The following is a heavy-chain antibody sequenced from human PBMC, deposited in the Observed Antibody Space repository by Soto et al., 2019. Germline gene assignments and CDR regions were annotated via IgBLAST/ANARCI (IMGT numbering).Heavy chain of an antibody. CDR2: ISAYNGNT. CDR3: ARAIGTYYYFWRGDYRDLDY. D-gene: IGHD3-3*01. J-gene: IGHJ4*02. CDR1: GYTFTSNG. V-gene: IGHV1-18*01. Sequence: ASVKVSCKASGYTFTSNGLSWVRQAPGQGLEWMGWISAYNGNTNSAQKLKGRVTRTTDTSTSTAYRELGSLRSDDTAVDYCARAIGTYYYFWRGDYRDLDYWGQGTLVTVSS.